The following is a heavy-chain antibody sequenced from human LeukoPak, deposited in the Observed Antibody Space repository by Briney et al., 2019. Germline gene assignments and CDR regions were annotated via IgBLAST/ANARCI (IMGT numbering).Heavy chain of an antibody. CDR1: GDSISSSSYY. Sequence: SETLSLTCTVSGDSISSSSYYWGWIRQPPGKGLECIWCIYYSGSTYYNPSLKSRVTISADTSKNQFSLKLSSVTAADTAVYYCARTGGANPTWFTYYFDYWGQGTLVTVSS. J-gene: IGHJ4*02. CDR3: ARTGGANPTWFTYYFDY. CDR2: IYYSGST. D-gene: IGHD3-10*01. V-gene: IGHV4-39*01.